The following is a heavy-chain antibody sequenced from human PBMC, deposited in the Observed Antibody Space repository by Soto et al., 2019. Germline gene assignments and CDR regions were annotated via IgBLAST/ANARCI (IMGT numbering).Heavy chain of an antibody. J-gene: IGHJ4*02. V-gene: IGHV4-39*01. CDR2: IYYSGST. CDR1: GGSISSSSYY. Sequence: QLLESGPGLVTPSETLSLTCTVSGGSISSSSYYWGWIRQPPGKGLEWIGSIYYSGSTYYNPSLKSRVTISVDTSKNQFSLKLSSVTAADTAGYYCASYIVLMVFAPYYFDYWGQGTLVAVSS. D-gene: IGHD2-8*01. CDR3: ASYIVLMVFAPYYFDY.